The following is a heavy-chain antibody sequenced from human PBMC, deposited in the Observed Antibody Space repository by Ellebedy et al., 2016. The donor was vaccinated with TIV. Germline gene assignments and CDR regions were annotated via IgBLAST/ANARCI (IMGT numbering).Heavy chain of an antibody. D-gene: IGHD2-2*01. CDR2: MNPNSGNT. J-gene: IGHJ6*02. CDR1: GYTLTELS. Sequence: ASVKVSCKVSGYTLTELSMHWVRQAPGKGLEWMGWMNPNSGNTGYAQKFQGRVTMTRNTSISTAYMELSSLRSEDTAVYYCARSDIVVVPAASYYYYYGMDVWGQGTTVTVSS. CDR3: ARSDIVVVPAASYYYYYGMDV. V-gene: IGHV1-8*01.